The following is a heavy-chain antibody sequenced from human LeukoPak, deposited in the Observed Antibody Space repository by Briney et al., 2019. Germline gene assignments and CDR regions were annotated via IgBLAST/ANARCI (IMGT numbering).Heavy chain of an antibody. D-gene: IGHD5-18*01. J-gene: IGHJ4*02. V-gene: IGHV3-21*01. CDR2: ISSGSSYI. CDR1: GFTFSSYS. CDR3: ARDRNSYGFEGFDY. Sequence: PGGSLRLSCAASGFTFSSYSMHWVRQAPGKGLEWVSSISSGSSYIYYADSVKGRFTISRDNAKNSLYLQMNSLRAEDTAVYYCARDRNSYGFEGFDYWGQGTLVTVSS.